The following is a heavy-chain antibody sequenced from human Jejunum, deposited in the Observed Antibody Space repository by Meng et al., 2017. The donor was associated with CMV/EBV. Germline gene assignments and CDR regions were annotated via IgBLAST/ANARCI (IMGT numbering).Heavy chain of an antibody. CDR1: GFTFSSYA. CDR2: ISGSGDST. J-gene: IGHJ4*02. Sequence: EVQLLESGGGLVQPGGSLRPSCAASGFTFSSYAMNWVRQAPGKGLEWVSFISGSGDSTVYIDSVKGRFTISRDNSKNTLYLQMNSLRAEETGVYYCAKTPDFGTYGSDYFDSWGQGTMVTVSA. D-gene: IGHD3-10*01. CDR3: AKTPDFGTYGSDYFDS. V-gene: IGHV3-23*01.